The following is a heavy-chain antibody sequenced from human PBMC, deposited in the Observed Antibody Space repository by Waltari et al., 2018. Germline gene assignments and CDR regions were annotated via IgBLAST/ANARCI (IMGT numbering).Heavy chain of an antibody. CDR2: INNSSSSI. CDR3: AGSLGY. J-gene: IGHJ1*01. Sequence: EVQMVESGGGLVQPGGSLRLSCAASGFTFSSYSMNWVRQAPGKGLEVVSYINNSSSSIYYADSVKGRFTISRDNAKNSVYLQMNSLRAEDTAVYYCAGSLGYWGQGTLVTVSS. D-gene: IGHD3-16*02. V-gene: IGHV3-48*04. CDR1: GFTFSSYS.